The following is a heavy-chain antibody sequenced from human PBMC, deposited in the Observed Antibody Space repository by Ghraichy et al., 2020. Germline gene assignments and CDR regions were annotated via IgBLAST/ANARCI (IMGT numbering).Heavy chain of an antibody. CDR2: IRKKVNSYTT. CDR1: GFSFSDHY. J-gene: IGHJ2*01. V-gene: IGHV3-72*01. D-gene: IGHD2-15*01. CDR3: TRVRSDNWYFDL. Sequence: TLSLTCAASGFSFSDHYMDWVRQAPEKGLEWVGRIRKKVNSYTTEYAASVKGRFTISRDDSQNSLFLQMNSLNTEDTATYYCTRVRSDNWYFDLWGRGTLVTVSS.